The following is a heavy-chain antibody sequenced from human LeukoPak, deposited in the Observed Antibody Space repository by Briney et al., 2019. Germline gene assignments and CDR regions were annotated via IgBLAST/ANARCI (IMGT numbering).Heavy chain of an antibody. CDR1: GGSFSGYY. D-gene: IGHD3-10*01. V-gene: IGHV4-59*01. CDR3: ARDGSGSHYYYYMDV. Sequence: PSETLSLTCAVYGGSFSGYYWSWIRQPPGKGLEWIGYIYYSGSTNYNPSLKSRVTISVDTSKNQFSLKLSSVTAADTAVYYCARDGSGSHYYYYMDVWGKGTTVTVSS. J-gene: IGHJ6*03. CDR2: IYYSGST.